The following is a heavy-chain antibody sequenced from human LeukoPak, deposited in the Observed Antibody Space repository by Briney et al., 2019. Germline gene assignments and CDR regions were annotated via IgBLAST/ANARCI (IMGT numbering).Heavy chain of an antibody. CDR2: ISSGGSTI. J-gene: IGHJ4*02. D-gene: IGHD6-13*01. Sequence: PGGSLRLSCAASRFTFSDYYMTWIRQAPGKGLEWISYISSGGSTIYYADSVKGRFTISRDNAKNSLYLQMNSLRAEDTAVYYCARDGSYSSSWYFDYWGQGTLVTVSS. CDR1: RFTFSDYY. V-gene: IGHV3-11*04. CDR3: ARDGSYSSSWYFDY.